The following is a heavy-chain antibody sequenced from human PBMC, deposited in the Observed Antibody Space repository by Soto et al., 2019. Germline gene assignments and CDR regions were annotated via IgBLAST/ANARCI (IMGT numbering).Heavy chain of an antibody. J-gene: IGHJ6*02. CDR3: ANPSGLLLSRATYDYYYGMDV. CDR1: GGTFSSYA. D-gene: IGHD2-15*01. V-gene: IGHV1-69*13. Sequence: SVKVSCKASGGTFSSYAISWVRQAPGQGLEWMGGIIPIFGTANYAQKFQGRVTITADESTSTAYMELSSLRSEDTAVYYCANPSGLLLSRATYDYYYGMDVWGQGTTVTVSS. CDR2: IIPIFGTA.